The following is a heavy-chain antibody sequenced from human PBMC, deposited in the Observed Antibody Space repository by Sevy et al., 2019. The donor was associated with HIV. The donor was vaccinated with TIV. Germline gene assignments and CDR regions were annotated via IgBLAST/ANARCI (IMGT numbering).Heavy chain of an antibody. Sequence: GGSLRLSCAASGFAFSTHAMNWVRQSPGKGLEWVAVISSEGTETFYAASVEGRFTISRDNSKNTLSLQLNSLRPEDTAVYYCARDGGNSVKWYPLYWGHGTLVTVSS. V-gene: IGHV3-30-3*01. CDR1: GFAFSTHA. CDR3: ARDGGNSVKWYPLY. CDR2: ISSEGTET. J-gene: IGHJ4*01. D-gene: IGHD2-2*01.